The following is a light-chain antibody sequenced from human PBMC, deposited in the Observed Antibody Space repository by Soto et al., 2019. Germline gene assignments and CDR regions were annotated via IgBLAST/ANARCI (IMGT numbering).Light chain of an antibody. Sequence: EIVLKQSPGTLSLSPGERATLSCRASQSFSSNFLAWYQQKPGQTPRLLIYGASNRATGIPDRFSGSGSGTDFTLTISRLEPEDFAVYYCPQYDSSPRTFGQGTKVDIK. V-gene: IGKV3-20*01. CDR1: QSFSSNF. CDR3: PQYDSSPRT. J-gene: IGKJ1*01. CDR2: GAS.